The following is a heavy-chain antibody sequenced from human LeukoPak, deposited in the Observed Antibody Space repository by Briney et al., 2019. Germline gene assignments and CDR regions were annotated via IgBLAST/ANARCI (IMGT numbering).Heavy chain of an antibody. Sequence: PSETLSLTCTVSGGSISSYYWSWIRQPPGKGLEWIGYIYYSGTTNYNPSLKSRVTISVDTSKNQFSLKLSSVTAADTAVYYCARGSRLGPFWSGSTTYGMDVWGQGTTVTVSS. J-gene: IGHJ6*02. CDR1: GGSISSYY. CDR3: ARGSRLGPFWSGSTTYGMDV. D-gene: IGHD3-3*01. V-gene: IGHV4-59*12. CDR2: IYYSGTT.